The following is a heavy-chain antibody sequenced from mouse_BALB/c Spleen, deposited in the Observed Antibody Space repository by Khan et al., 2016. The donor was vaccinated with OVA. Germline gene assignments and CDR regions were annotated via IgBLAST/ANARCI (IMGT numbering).Heavy chain of an antibody. Sequence: VQLKQSGPDLVKPGASVKMSCKASGYSFTNYYVNWVKQSHGKSLECIGRVNPNTGNTNYNQKFKGKAILIVDTSSSTAYMELRGLTSEDSAVXYCARGYDFFAYWGQGTLVTVSA. D-gene: IGHD2-14*01. CDR2: VNPNTGNT. V-gene: IGHV1-26*01. CDR3: ARGYDFFAY. CDR1: GYSFTNYY. J-gene: IGHJ3*01.